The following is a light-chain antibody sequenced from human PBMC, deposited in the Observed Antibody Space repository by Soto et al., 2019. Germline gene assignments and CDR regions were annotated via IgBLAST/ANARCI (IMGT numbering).Light chain of an antibody. V-gene: IGKV4-1*01. CDR3: QQSYFTPYT. Sequence: DIVMTQSPDSLAVSLGERATINCKSSRSLLYNPNNKIYLAWYQQKSGQPPKLLIKLASTRESGVTDRFSGSGDGKEFTLTISSMQAEDVAVYYCQQSYFTPYTFGQGTKLEIK. J-gene: IGKJ2*01. CDR1: RSLLYNPNNKIY. CDR2: LAS.